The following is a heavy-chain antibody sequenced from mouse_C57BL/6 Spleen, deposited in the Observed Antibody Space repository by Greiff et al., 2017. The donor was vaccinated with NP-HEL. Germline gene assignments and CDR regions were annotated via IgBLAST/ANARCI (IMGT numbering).Heavy chain of an antibody. J-gene: IGHJ1*03. CDR1: GYTFTSYW. D-gene: IGHD2-5*01. V-gene: IGHV1-55*01. Sequence: QVQLQQPGAELVKPGASVKMSCKASGYTFTSYWITWVKQRPGQGLEWIGDIYPGSGSTNYNEKFKSKATLTVDTSSSTAYTQLSSLTSEDSAVYYCARYYSNYEYFDVWGTGTTVTVSS. CDR2: IYPGSGST. CDR3: ARYYSNYEYFDV.